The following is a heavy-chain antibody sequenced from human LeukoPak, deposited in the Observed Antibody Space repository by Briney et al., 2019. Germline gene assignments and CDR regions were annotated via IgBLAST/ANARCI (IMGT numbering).Heavy chain of an antibody. Sequence: GGSLRLSCAASGLTFSDYYMSWIRQAPGKGLEWVSYISSSGSTIYYADSVKGRFTISRDNAKNSLYLQMNSLRAEDTAVYYCARDPTDYYDSSGYYSPPFDYWGQGTLVTVSS. CDR3: ARDPTDYYDSSGYYSPPFDY. J-gene: IGHJ4*02. D-gene: IGHD3-22*01. CDR2: ISSSGSTI. CDR1: GLTFSDYY. V-gene: IGHV3-11*01.